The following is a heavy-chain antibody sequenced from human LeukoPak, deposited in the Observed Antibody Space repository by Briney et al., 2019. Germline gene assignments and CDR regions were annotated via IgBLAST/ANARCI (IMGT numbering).Heavy chain of an antibody. CDR3: ARVLTYYYGSGSSDYFDY. CDR2: ISSSSSYI. D-gene: IGHD3-10*01. Sequence: GGSLRLSCAASGFTFSTYSMNWDRQAPGKGLEWVSSISSSSSYIYYADSVKGRFTISRDNAKNSLYLQMNSLRAEDTAVYYCARVLTYYYGSGSSDYFDYWGQGTLVTVSS. V-gene: IGHV3-21*01. J-gene: IGHJ4*02. CDR1: GFTFSTYS.